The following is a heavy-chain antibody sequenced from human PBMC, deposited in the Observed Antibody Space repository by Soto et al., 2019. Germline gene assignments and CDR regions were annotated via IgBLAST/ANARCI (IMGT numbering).Heavy chain of an antibody. CDR1: GFTFSSYA. CDR3: ARVRDQLLFYYYYGMGV. CDR2: ISYDGSNK. V-gene: IGHV3-30-3*01. D-gene: IGHD2-2*01. Sequence: QVQLVESGGGVVQPGRSLRLSCAASGFTFSSYAMHWVRQAPGKGLEWVAVISYDGSNKYYADSVKGRFTISRDNSKNTLYLQMNSLRAEDTAVYYCARVRDQLLFYYYYGMGVWGQGTTVTVSS. J-gene: IGHJ6*02.